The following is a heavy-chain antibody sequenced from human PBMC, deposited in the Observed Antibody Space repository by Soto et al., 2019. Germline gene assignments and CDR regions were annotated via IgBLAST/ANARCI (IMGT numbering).Heavy chain of an antibody. CDR2: ISGGDGSP. CDR1: GFTFSSYA. V-gene: IGHV3-23*01. Sequence: PGGSLRLSCVASGFTFSSYAMTWVRQAPGKGLEGVSAISGGDGSPSYADSVKGRFTISRDNSKTTLYLHMNSLRADDTAAYYCAKWHTYNYDSLAFSGFDCWGQGTQVTVSS. J-gene: IGHJ4*02. CDR3: AKWHTYNYDSLAFSGFDC. D-gene: IGHD3-16*01.